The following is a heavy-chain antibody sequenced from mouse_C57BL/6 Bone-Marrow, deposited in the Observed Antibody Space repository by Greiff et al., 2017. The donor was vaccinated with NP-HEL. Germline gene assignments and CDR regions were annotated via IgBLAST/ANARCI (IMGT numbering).Heavy chain of an antibody. Sequence: VQVVESDAELVKPGASVKISCKVSGYTFTDHTIHWMKQRPEQGLEWIGYIYPRDGSTKYNEKFKGKATLTADKSSSTAYMQLNSLTSEDSAVYFCARENYYGRGYYFDYWGQGTTLTVSS. V-gene: IGHV1-78*01. CDR1: GYTFTDHT. CDR3: ARENYYGRGYYFDY. D-gene: IGHD1-1*01. CDR2: IYPRDGST. J-gene: IGHJ2*01.